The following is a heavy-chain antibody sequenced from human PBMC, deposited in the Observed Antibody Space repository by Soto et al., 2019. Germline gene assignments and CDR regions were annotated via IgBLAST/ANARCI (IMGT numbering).Heavy chain of an antibody. D-gene: IGHD2-15*01. Sequence: EVQLVESGGGLVQPGGSLRLSCAASGFTFSSYSMNWVRQAPGKGLEWVSYISSSSSTIYYADSAKGRFTISRDNAKNSLYLQMNSLRDEDTAVYYCARDAPGRVDDAFDIWGQGTMVTVSS. CDR3: ARDAPGRVDDAFDI. V-gene: IGHV3-48*02. CDR1: GFTFSSYS. J-gene: IGHJ3*02. CDR2: ISSSSSTI.